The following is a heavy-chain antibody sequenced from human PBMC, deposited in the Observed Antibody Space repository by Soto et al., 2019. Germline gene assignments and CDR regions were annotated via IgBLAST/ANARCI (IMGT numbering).Heavy chain of an antibody. CDR2: IVVGSGNT. J-gene: IGHJ4*02. V-gene: IGHV1-58*01. CDR3: AAGIFGVAPYIDY. Sequence: SVKVSCKASGFTFTSSAVQWVRQARGQRLEWIGWIVVGSGNTNYAQKFQERVTITRDMSTSTAYMELSSLRSEDTAVYYCAAGIFGVAPYIDYWGQGTLVTVSS. CDR1: GFTFTSSA. D-gene: IGHD3-3*01.